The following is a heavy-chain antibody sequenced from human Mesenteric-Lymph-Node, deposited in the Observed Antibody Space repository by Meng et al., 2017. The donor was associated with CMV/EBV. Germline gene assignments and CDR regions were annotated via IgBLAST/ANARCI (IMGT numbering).Heavy chain of an antibody. V-gene: IGHV3-30*03. D-gene: IGHD2-2*01. CDR1: GFTFNTYR. Sequence: SLMIYCAASGFTFNTYRLNWVRQAPGKGLEWVAVISYDGSNKYYADSVKGRVTISRDKSKNTLYLQMNSLRAEDTAVYYCARELCCSSTSCYYVAYYYYGIDVWGQGTTVTVSS. CDR3: ARELCCSSTSCYYVAYYYYGIDV. J-gene: IGHJ6*02. CDR2: ISYDGSNK.